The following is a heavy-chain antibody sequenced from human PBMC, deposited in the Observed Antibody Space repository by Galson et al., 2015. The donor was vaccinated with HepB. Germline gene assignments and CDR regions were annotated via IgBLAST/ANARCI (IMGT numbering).Heavy chain of an antibody. D-gene: IGHD6-13*01. CDR2: IDPSDGGG. J-gene: IGHJ4*02. Sequence: LEWMGTIDPSDGGGTYAQNFQGRVTMTRDTSTGTFYMELRSLRSEDTAVYYCARDAPLIAAAGDFDYWGQGTLVTVSS. CDR3: ARDAPLIAAAGDFDY. V-gene: IGHV1-46*03.